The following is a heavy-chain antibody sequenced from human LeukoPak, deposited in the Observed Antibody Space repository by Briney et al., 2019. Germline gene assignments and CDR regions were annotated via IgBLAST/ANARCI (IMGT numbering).Heavy chain of an antibody. D-gene: IGHD3-10*01. Sequence: GGSLRLSCVASGFTFNRNCMHWVRQAPGKGLEWVAAIPHDGSNAYYADSVKGRFTISRDDSKNTQYLQMNSLRIEDSAVYYCATGSDFYYASWGQGTLVTVSS. J-gene: IGHJ4*02. V-gene: IGHV3-30-3*01. CDR1: GFTFNRNC. CDR2: IPHDGSNA. CDR3: ATGSDFYYAS.